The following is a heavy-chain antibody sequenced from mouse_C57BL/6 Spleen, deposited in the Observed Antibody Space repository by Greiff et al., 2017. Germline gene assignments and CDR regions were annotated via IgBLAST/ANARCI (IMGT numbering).Heavy chain of an antibody. D-gene: IGHD4-1*01. CDR2: IWSGGST. CDR3: ARGTGTVYFDY. CDR1: GFSLTSYG. V-gene: IGHV2-2*01. J-gene: IGHJ2*01. Sequence: VQLQQSGPGLVQPSQSLSITCTVSGFSLTSYGVHWVRQSPGKGLEWLGVIWSGGSTDYNAAFISRLSISKDNSKSQVFFKMNSLQADDTAIYYCARGTGTVYFDYWGQGTTLTVSS.